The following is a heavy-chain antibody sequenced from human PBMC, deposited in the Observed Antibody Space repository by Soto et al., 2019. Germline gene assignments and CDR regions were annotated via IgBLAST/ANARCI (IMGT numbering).Heavy chain of an antibody. J-gene: IGHJ3*02. D-gene: IGHD3-10*01. CDR1: GGSISSGGYY. CDR2: IYYSGST. V-gene: IGHV4-31*03. Sequence: QVQLQESGPGLVKPSQTLSLTCTVSGGSISSGGYYWSWIRQHPGKGLEWIGYIYYSGSTYNNPSLKSRVNISVDTSKDQFSLKLSSVTAADTAVYYCARDVITMVRGVIRRNDAFDIWGQGTMVTVSS. CDR3: ARDVITMVRGVIRRNDAFDI.